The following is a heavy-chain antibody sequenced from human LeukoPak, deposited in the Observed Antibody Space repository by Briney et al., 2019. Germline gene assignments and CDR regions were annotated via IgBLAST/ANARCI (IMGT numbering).Heavy chain of an antibody. Sequence: PGGSLRLSCAASGFTFSDYYMSWIRQAPGKGLEWVSYISSSSSYTNYADSVEGRFTISRDNAKNSLYLQMNSLRAEDMAVYYCARFNGYYYGSGSRPYYFDYWGQGTLVTVSS. CDR2: ISSSSSYT. CDR3: ARFNGYYYGSGSRPYYFDY. CDR1: GFTFSDYY. D-gene: IGHD3-10*01. V-gene: IGHV3-11*03. J-gene: IGHJ4*02.